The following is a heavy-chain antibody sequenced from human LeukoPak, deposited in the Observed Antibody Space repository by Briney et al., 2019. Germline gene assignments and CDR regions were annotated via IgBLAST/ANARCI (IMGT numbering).Heavy chain of an antibody. CDR1: GYTVTGYY. CDR2: SNPNSGGT. J-gene: IGHJ4*02. Sequence: ASVKVAGKASGYTVTGYYMHWGRQAPGQGLEWMGWSNPNSGGTNYAQKFQGRVTMTRDTSISTAYMELSRLRSDDTAVYYCARVEFRTIPGWNSGYDRYGYWGQGTLVTVSS. V-gene: IGHV1-2*02. D-gene: IGHD5-12*01. CDR3: ARVEFRTIPGWNSGYDRYGY.